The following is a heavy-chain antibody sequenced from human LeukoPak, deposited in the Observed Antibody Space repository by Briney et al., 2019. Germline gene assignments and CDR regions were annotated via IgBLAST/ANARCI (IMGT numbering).Heavy chain of an antibody. CDR2: ISSSGGTI. CDR3: ARGYGYTFDY. V-gene: IGHV3-48*01. Sequence: GGSLRLSCAASGFTFSSYTMSWVRQAPGKGLGWVSYISSSGGTIYYADSVKGRFTISRNNAKNSLYLQMDSLRAEDTAVYYCARGYGYTFDYWGQGTLVTVSS. CDR1: GFTFSSYT. J-gene: IGHJ4*02. D-gene: IGHD5-24*01.